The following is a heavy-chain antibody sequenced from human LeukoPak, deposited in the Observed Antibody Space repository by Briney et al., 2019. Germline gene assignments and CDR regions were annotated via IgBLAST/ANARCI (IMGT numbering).Heavy chain of an antibody. D-gene: IGHD1-1*01. J-gene: IGHJ3*02. V-gene: IGHV3-30*03. CDR2: ISYDGSNK. Sequence: PGRSLRLSCAASGFTFSSCGMHWVRQAPGKGLEWVAVISYDGSNKYYADSVKGRFTISRDNAKNSLYLQMNSLRAEDTAVYYCARTYNWNDGHDAFDIWGQGTMVTVSS. CDR3: ARTYNWNDGHDAFDI. CDR1: GFTFSSCG.